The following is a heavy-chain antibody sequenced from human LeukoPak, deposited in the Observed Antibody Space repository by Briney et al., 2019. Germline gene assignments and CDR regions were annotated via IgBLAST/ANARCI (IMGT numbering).Heavy chain of an antibody. V-gene: IGHV3-21*01. CDR3: AREGCSGGSCYSDY. CDR1: GFTFSSYS. CDR2: ISSSSSYI. J-gene: IGHJ4*02. D-gene: IGHD2-15*01. Sequence: PGGSLRLSCAASGFTFSSYSMNWVRQAPGKGLEWVSSISSSSSYIYYADSVTGRFTISRDNAKNSLYLQMNSLRAEDTAVYYCAREGCSGGSCYSDYWGQGTLVTVSS.